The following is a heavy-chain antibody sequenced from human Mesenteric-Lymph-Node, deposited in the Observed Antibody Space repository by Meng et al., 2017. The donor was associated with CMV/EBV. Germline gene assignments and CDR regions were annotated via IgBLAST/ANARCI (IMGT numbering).Heavy chain of an antibody. CDR3: ATVISSSGWYAGYYFDY. D-gene: IGHD6-19*01. J-gene: IGHJ4*02. CDR1: YTLTELS. V-gene: IGHV1-24*01. Sequence: YTLTELSMPWVRQAPGKGLEWMGGFDPEDGETIYAQKFQGRVTMTEDTSTDTAYMELSSLRSEDTAVYYCATVISSSGWYAGYYFDYWGQGTLVTVSS. CDR2: FDPEDGET.